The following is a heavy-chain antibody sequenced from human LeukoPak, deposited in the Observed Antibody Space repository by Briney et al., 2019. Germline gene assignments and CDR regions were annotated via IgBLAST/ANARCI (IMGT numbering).Heavy chain of an antibody. D-gene: IGHD3-22*01. J-gene: IGHJ4*02. V-gene: IGHV1-69*04. CDR3: ASPSSGYFRYFDY. CDR2: IIPILGIA. Sequence: SVKVSCKASGGTFSSYAISWVRQAPGQGLEWMGRIIPILGIANYAQKFQGRVTITADKSASTAYMELSSLRSEDTAVYYCASPSSGYFRYFDYWGQGTLVTVSS. CDR1: GGTFSSYA.